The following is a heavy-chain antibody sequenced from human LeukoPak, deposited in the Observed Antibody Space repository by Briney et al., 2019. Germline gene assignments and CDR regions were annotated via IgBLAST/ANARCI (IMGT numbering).Heavy chain of an antibody. J-gene: IGHJ5*02. CDR1: GGSISGYY. CDR2: IYYSGST. D-gene: IGHD6-19*01. V-gene: IGHV4-59*01. Sequence: SETLSLTCTVSGGSISGYYWSWIRQPPGKGLEWIGYIYYSGSTNYNPSLKSRVTISVDTSKNQFSLKLSSVTAADTAVYYCARCDSSGWYANWFDPWGQGTLVTVSS. CDR3: ARCDSSGWYANWFDP.